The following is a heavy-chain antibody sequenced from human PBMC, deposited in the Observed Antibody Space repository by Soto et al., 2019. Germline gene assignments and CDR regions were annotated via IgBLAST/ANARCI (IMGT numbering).Heavy chain of an antibody. J-gene: IGHJ4*02. CDR1: GGTFSSYA. D-gene: IGHD3-22*01. CDR3: ARGDDSSGYGFDY. Sequence: SVKVSCKASGGTFSSYAISWVRQAPGQGLEWMGGIIPISGTANYAQKFQGRVTITADESTSTAYMELSSLRSEDTAVYYCARGDDSSGYGFDYWGQGTLVTVSS. CDR2: IIPISGTA. V-gene: IGHV1-69*13.